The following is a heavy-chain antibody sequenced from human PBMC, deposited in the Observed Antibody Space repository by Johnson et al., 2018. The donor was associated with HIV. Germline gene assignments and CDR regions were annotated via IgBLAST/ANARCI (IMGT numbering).Heavy chain of an antibody. CDR3: AKDMERYSYGPDAFDI. J-gene: IGHJ3*02. Sequence: VQLVESGGGLVQPGGSLRLSCTASGFTFISYAMSWVRQAPGKGLEWVSAISGSGGSTYYADSVKGRFTISRDNSKNTLYLQMNSLRAEDTAVYYCAKDMERYSYGPDAFDIWGQGTMVTVSS. V-gene: IGHV3-23*04. CDR2: ISGSGGST. CDR1: GFTFISYA. D-gene: IGHD5-18*01.